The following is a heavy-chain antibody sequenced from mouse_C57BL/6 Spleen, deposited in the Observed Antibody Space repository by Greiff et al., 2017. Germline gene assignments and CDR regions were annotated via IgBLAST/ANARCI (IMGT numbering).Heavy chain of an antibody. J-gene: IGHJ3*01. CDR1: GYTFTDYN. Sequence: EVKLQQSGPELVKPGASVKMSCKASGYTFTDYNMHWVKQSHGKSLEWIGYINPNNGGTSYNQKFKGKATLTVNKSSSTAYMELRSLTSEDSAVYYCASANWALFAYWGQGTLVTVSA. D-gene: IGHD4-1*01. V-gene: IGHV1-22*01. CDR2: INPNNGGT. CDR3: ASANWALFAY.